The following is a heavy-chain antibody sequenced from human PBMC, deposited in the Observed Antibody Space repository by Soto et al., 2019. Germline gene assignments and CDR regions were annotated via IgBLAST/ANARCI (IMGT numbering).Heavy chain of an antibody. V-gene: IGHV4-30-2*01. J-gene: IGHJ6*02. Sequence: PSETLSLTCAVSGGSISSGGYSWSWIRQPPGKGLEWIGYIYHSGSTYYNPSLKSRVTISVDRSKNQFSLKLSSVTAADTAVYYCARGFGELLGYYYGMDVWGQGTTVTVS. D-gene: IGHD3-10*01. CDR1: GGSISSGGYS. CDR3: ARGFGELLGYYYGMDV. CDR2: IYHSGST.